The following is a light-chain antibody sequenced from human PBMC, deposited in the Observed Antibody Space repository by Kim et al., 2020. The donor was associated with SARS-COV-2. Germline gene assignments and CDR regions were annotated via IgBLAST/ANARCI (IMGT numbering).Light chain of an antibody. V-gene: IGLV1-44*01. J-gene: IGLJ2*01. CDR3: AAWDDSLKV. CDR1: SSNIGSNT. CDR2: SNN. Sequence: LTQPPSASGTPGQRVTISCSGSSSNIGSNTVNWYQQLPGTAPKLLIYSNNQRPSGVPDRFSGSKSGTSASLAISGLQSEDEADYYCAAWDDSLKVFG.